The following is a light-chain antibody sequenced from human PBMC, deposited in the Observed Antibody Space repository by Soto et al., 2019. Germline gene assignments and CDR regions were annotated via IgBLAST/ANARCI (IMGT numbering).Light chain of an antibody. CDR1: QRAGTR. J-gene: IGKJ5*01. CDR2: GAS. Sequence: ILVTQSPAPLSLSPGEIATLSCSAAQRAGTRLAWYQHKTGQAASLLMSGASSRVTGIPDRCSGSGSETSVFLTISRREPQDFVPNYYQHYQNCHPLTVGQGTRLEIK. V-gene: IGKV3-20*01. CDR3: QHYQNCHPLT.